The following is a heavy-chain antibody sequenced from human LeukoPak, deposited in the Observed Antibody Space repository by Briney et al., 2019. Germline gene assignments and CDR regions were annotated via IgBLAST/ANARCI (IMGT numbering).Heavy chain of an antibody. CDR2: IYYSGST. D-gene: IGHD6-13*01. V-gene: IGHV4-59*01. CDR3: ASIAAAERSFDY. CDR1: GGSISSYY. J-gene: IGHJ4*02. Sequence: SETLSLTCTVSGGSISSYYWSWIRQPPGKGLEWIGYIYYSGSTNYNPSPKSRVTISVDTSKNQFSLKLSSVTAADTAVYYCASIAAAERSFDYWGQGTLVTVSS.